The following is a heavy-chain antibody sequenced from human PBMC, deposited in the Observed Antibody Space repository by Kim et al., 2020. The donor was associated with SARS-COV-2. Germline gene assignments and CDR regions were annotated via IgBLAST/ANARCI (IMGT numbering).Heavy chain of an antibody. Sequence: GGSLRLSCAASGFTFSSYWMHWVHQASGKGLVWVSRINSDGSSTSYADSVKGRFTISRDNAKNTLYLQMNSLRAEDTAVYYCARGGLGDSGSYSPGSYYYYGMDVWSQWTTVTVSS. D-gene: IGHD3-10*01. J-gene: IGHJ6*02. V-gene: IGHV3-74*01. CDR1: GFTFSSYW. CDR2: INSDGSST. CDR3: ARGGLGDSGSYSPGSYYYYGMDV.